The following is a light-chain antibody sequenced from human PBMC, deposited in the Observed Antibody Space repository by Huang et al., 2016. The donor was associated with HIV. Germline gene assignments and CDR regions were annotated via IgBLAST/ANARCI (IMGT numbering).Light chain of an antibody. V-gene: IGKV3-15*01. J-gene: IGKJ4*01. CDR2: GSS. CDR1: RSVSTN. CDR3: HQYNNWLLS. Sequence: IVMTQSPATLSVSPGERVTLSCRANRSVSTNLAGYQQRPGQAPMLLIYGSSTRAPGVPARFSGSGSGTDFSLTISSLQSEDFALYYCHQYNNWLLSFGGGTRVDI.